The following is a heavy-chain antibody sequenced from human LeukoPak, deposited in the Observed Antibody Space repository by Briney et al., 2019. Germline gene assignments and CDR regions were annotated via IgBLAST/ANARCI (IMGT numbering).Heavy chain of an antibody. CDR2: IKQDGSEK. V-gene: IGHV3-7*03. J-gene: IGHJ2*01. CDR1: GFTFSSYW. CDR3: AKSRYFDWPHPRYFDL. Sequence: PGGSLRLSCAASGFTFSSYWMSWVRQAPGKGLEWVANIKQDGSEKYYVDSVKGRFTISRDNAKNSLYLQMNSLRAEDTALYHCAKSRYFDWPHPRYFDLWGRGTLVTVSS. D-gene: IGHD3-9*01.